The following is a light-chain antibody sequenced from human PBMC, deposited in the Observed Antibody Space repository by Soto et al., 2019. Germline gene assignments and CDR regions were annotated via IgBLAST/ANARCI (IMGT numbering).Light chain of an antibody. CDR1: QNVLSN. CDR3: QQYNNWPIT. CDR2: GAS. J-gene: IGKJ5*01. V-gene: IGKV3-15*01. Sequence: ESVLTQSPATLSVSPGERATLSCRASQNVLSNLAWYQQKPGQAPRLLIYGASTRATGLPARFSGSGSGTQFTLTISSLQSEDFAVYYCQQYNNWPITFGQGTRLEIK.